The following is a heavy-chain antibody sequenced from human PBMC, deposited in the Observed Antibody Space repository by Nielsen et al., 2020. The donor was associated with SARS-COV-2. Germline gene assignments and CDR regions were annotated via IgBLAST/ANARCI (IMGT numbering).Heavy chain of an antibody. CDR3: ARSPSTMGAFDI. J-gene: IGHJ3*02. CDR2: INHSGST. Sequence: SETLSLTCTVSGGSISSYYWSWIRQPPGKRLEWIGEINHSGSTNYNPSLKSRVTISVDTSKNQFSLKLSSVTAADTAVYYCARSPSTMGAFDIWGQGTMVTVSS. V-gene: IGHV4-34*01. CDR1: GGSISSYY. D-gene: IGHD5/OR15-5a*01.